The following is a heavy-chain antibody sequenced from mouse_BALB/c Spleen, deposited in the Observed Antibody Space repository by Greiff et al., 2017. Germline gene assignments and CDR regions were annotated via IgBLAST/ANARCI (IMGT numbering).Heavy chain of an antibody. J-gene: IGHJ2*01. CDR3: ARDGDFDY. Sequence: EVQLQESGGGLVKPGGSLKLSCAASGFTFSDYYMYWVRQTPEKRLEWVATISDGGSYTYYPDSVKGRFTISRDNAKNNLYLQMSSLKSEDTAMYYCARDGDFDYWGQGTTLTVSS. CDR1: GFTFSDYY. CDR2: ISDGGSYT. V-gene: IGHV5-4*02.